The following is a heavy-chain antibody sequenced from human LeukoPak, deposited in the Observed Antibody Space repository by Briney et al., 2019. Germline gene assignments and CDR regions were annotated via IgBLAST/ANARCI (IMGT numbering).Heavy chain of an antibody. J-gene: IGHJ4*02. Sequence: PSQTLSLTCAVSGGSISSGGYSWSWIRQPPGKGLEWIGYIYHSGSTYYNPSLKSRVTISVDRSKNQFSLKLSSVTAADTAVYYCAGGTGYGIYHFDCWGQGTLVTVSS. D-gene: IGHD3/OR15-3a*01. CDR3: AGGTGYGIYHFDC. V-gene: IGHV4-30-2*01. CDR1: GGSISSGGYS. CDR2: IYHSGST.